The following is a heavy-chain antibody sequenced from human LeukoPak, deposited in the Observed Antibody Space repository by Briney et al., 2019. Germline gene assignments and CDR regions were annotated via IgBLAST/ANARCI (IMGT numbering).Heavy chain of an antibody. CDR2: ISSSSSTI. V-gene: IGHV3-48*01. CDR1: GFTFSSYS. Sequence: GASLRLSCAASGFTFSSYSMNWVRQAPGKGLELVSYISSSSSTIYYADSVKGRFTISRDNAKNSLYLQMNSLRAEDTAVYYCARESYNDFWSGYYDIDYWGQGTLLTVSS. D-gene: IGHD3-3*01. CDR3: ARESYNDFWSGYYDIDY. J-gene: IGHJ4*02.